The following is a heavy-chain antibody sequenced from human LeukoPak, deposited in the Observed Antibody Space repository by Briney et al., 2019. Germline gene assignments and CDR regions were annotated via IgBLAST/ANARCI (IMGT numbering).Heavy chain of an antibody. CDR2: IWFDGSTK. D-gene: IGHD1-7*01. V-gene: IGHV3-33*01. Sequence: GGSLRLSCAASGFTFSSYGMHWVRQAPGKGLEWVAVIWFDGSTKYYGASVKGRFTISRDNSKDTLYLQMNSLRAEDTAVYYCATLPRTYGPLDYWGQGTLVTVSS. CDR1: GFTFSSYG. J-gene: IGHJ4*02. CDR3: ATLPRTYGPLDY.